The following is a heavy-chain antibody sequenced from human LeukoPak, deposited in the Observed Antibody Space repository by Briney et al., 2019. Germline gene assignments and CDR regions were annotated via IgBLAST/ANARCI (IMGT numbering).Heavy chain of an antibody. CDR2: ISYDGSNK. D-gene: IGHD3-9*01. J-gene: IGHJ4*02. V-gene: IGHV3-30*18. Sequence: PGRSLRLSCAASGFTFSSYGMHWVRQAPGKGLEWVAVISYDGSNKYYADSVKGRFTISRDNSKNTLYLQMNSLRAEDTAVYYCAKIPNDILTGVFDYWGQGTLVTVSS. CDR3: AKIPNDILTGVFDY. CDR1: GFTFSSYG.